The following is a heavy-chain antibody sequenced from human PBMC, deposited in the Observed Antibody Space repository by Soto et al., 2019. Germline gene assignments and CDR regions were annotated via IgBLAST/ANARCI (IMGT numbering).Heavy chain of an antibody. CDR1: GYTFTGYY. J-gene: IGHJ4*02. CDR2: INPNSGGT. D-gene: IGHD6-13*01. Sequence: ASVKVSCKASGYTFTGYYMHWVRQAPGQGLEWMGWINPNSGGTNYAQRFQGWVTMTRDTSISTAYMELSRLRSDDTAVYYCARDSSPGSGGLDYWGQGTLVTVSS. CDR3: ARDSSPGSGGLDY. V-gene: IGHV1-2*04.